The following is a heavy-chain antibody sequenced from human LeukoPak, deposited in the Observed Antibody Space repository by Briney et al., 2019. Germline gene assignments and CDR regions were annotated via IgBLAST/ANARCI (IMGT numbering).Heavy chain of an antibody. CDR1: GFTFSSYW. J-gene: IGHJ4*02. CDR2: IKQDGSEK. D-gene: IGHD3-9*01. Sequence: GGSLRLSCAPSGFTFSSYWMSWVRQAPGKGGEWVANIKQDGSEKYYVESLKGRFTISRDNAKNSLYLQMNSLRAEDTAVYYCARGHYDILTGYLHGPDYWGQGTLVTVSS. CDR3: ARGHYDILTGYLHGPDY. V-gene: IGHV3-7*04.